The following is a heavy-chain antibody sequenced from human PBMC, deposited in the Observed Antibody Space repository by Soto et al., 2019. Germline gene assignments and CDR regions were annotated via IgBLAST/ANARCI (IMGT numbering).Heavy chain of an antibody. J-gene: IGHJ4*02. Sequence: QVQLQESGPGLVKPSGTLSLTCAVSGDSISNDNWWGWARQPPGKGLEWIGEIYHSGGTNYNPSLKSRVTVSVDESKYQFSLHLNSVTAADTAVYYCVRLGYLTVDSWGQGALVTVSS. V-gene: IGHV4-4*02. CDR1: GDSISNDNW. CDR3: VRLGYLTVDS. D-gene: IGHD3-22*01. CDR2: IYHSGGT.